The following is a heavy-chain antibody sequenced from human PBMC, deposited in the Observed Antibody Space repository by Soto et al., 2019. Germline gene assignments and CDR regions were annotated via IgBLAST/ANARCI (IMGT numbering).Heavy chain of an antibody. Sequence: SETLSLTCTVSGGSISSYYWSWIRQPPGGGLEWIGHIYNIGTTYSNPSLQSQVTISLDTSKNQFSLKLSSVTAADTAVYYCARGPSSDKVDYWGQGTLVTVSS. J-gene: IGHJ4*02. D-gene: IGHD3-10*01. CDR2: IYNIGTT. V-gene: IGHV4-30-4*01. CDR3: ARGPSSDKVDY. CDR1: GGSISSYY.